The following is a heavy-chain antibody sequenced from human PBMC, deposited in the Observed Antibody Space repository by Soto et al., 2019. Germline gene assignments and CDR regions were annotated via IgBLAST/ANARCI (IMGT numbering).Heavy chain of an antibody. V-gene: IGHV4-39*01. J-gene: IGHJ4*02. CDR1: GGSISSSSYY. CDR2: IFYPGST. CDR3: ARISNYYGSGSPRYYFDY. Sequence: QLQLQESGPGLVKPSETLSLTCTVSGGSISSSSYYWGWIRQPPGKGLEWIGNIFYPGSTYYNPSIKRRVTISVDTSKNQFSLKLSSVTAADTAVYYCARISNYYGSGSPRYYFDYWGQGTLVTVSS. D-gene: IGHD3-10*01.